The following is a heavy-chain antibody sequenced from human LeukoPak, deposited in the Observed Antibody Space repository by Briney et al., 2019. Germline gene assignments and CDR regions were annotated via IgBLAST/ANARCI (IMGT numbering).Heavy chain of an antibody. Sequence: GGSLRISCAASGFTFNSYWMSWVRQAPGKGLEWVANIKQDGSEKYYVDSVKGRFTISRDNAKNSLYVQMNSLRAQDAAVYYCATRSGDLLPITFGRAFVSGMDVCGQGTTVTVS. J-gene: IGHJ6*02. CDR1: GFTFNSYW. D-gene: IGHD3-16*02. V-gene: IGHV3-7*01. CDR2: IKQDGSEK. CDR3: ATRSGDLLPITFGRAFVSGMDV.